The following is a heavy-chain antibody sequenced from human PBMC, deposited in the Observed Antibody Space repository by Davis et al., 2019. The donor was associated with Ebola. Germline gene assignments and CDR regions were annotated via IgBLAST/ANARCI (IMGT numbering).Heavy chain of an antibody. CDR3: ARGASIAVAGTLDY. CDR2: ISGRGGLT. D-gene: IGHD6-19*01. CDR1: GFMFSTYA. V-gene: IGHV3-23*01. J-gene: IGHJ4*02. Sequence: GESLKISCAASGFMFSTYAMSWVRQVPGKGLECVSGISGRGGLTDYADSVKGRFTISRDNSKKTLYLQMNSLRAEDTAVYYCARGASIAVAGTLDYWGQGTLVTVSS.